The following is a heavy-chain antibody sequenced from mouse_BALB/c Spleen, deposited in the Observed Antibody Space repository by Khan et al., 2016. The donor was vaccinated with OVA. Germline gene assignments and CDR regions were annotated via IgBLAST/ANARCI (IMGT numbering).Heavy chain of an antibody. Sequence: QIQLVQSGPELKEPGETVKISCKASGYTFTNYGMNWVKQAPGKGLKWMGWINTYTGEPTYADDFKGRFAFSLETSASTAYLQINNLKNEDTATYFCARPPYFSYVMVYGGHGTSVTVSA. CDR2: INTYTGEP. CDR1: GYTFTNYG. D-gene: IGHD2-10*01. V-gene: IGHV9-3-1*01. CDR3: ARPPYFSYVMVY. J-gene: IGHJ4*01.